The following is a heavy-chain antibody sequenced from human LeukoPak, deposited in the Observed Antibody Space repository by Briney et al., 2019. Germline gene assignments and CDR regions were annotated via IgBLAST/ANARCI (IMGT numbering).Heavy chain of an antibody. D-gene: IGHD3-16*02. CDR1: GGTFSSYA. CDR3: ATDYDYVWGSYRYTRY. Sequence: SVKVSCKASGGTFSSYAISWVRQAPGQGLEWMGGIIPIFGTANYAQKFQGRVTIIADESTSTAYMELSSLRSEDTAVYYCATDYDYVWGSYRYTRYWGQGTLVTVSS. V-gene: IGHV1-69*13. J-gene: IGHJ4*02. CDR2: IIPIFGTA.